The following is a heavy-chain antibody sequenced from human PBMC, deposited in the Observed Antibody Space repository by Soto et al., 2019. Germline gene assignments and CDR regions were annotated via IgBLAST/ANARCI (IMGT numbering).Heavy chain of an antibody. CDR3: AREYVGSSGYYFAFDI. D-gene: IGHD3-22*01. CDR1: GNTLTSYY. Sequence: VASLKASSKAPGNTLTSYYMHGVRKAPGEGLEWMGIINPRGDTSYAQKFQGRVTITRDTSASTAYMELISLRSEDTAVYHCAREYVGSSGYYFAFDIWGKGTMFTVSS. J-gene: IGHJ3*02. CDR2: INPRGDT. V-gene: IGHV1-46*01.